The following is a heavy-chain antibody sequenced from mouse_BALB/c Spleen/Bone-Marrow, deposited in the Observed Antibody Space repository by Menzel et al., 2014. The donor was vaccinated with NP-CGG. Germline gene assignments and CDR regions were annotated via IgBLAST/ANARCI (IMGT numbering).Heavy chain of an antibody. V-gene: IGHV1-18*01. CDR3: ARSYGYERSWFAY. CDR1: GYTFTEYT. CDR2: INPNNGGT. J-gene: IGHJ3*01. D-gene: IGHD2-2*01. Sequence: VQLKESGPGVVKPGASVKISCKTSGYTFTEYTMHWVKQSHGKSLEWIGGINPNNGGTTYNQKFKGKATLTVDKSSSTAYMELRSLTSEDSAVYYCARSYGYERSWFAYWGQGTLVTVSA.